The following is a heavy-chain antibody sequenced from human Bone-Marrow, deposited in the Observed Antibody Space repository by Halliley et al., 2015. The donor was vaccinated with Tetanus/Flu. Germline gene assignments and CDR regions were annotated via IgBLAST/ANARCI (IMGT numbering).Heavy chain of an antibody. J-gene: IGHJ4*02. CDR3: ARGVSGDGTLDY. V-gene: IGHV4-38-2*01. CDR2: IDHSGGA. CDR1: GYSISIGYF. D-gene: IGHD2-8*01. Sequence: LRLSCAVSGYSISIGYFWGWIRRPPGRGLEWIGSIDHSGGAYYNPPLKRRVTISVDTSKNQFSRKLSSVTAADTAVYYCARGVSGDGTLDYWGQGTPVTVSS.